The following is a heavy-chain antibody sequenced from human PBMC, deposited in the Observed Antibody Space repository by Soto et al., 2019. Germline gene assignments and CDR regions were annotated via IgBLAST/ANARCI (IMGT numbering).Heavy chain of an antibody. D-gene: IGHD3-10*01. CDR1: GYTFSSYT. V-gene: IGHV1-18*01. CDR3: ARVEAPFGESLH. Sequence: GASVKVSCKPSGYTFSSYTIAWVRQAPGQGLEWLGWISPDDGNTEYEQKFQGRVTMTADTLTNNAYMELRSLKYDDTAVYYCARVEAPFGESLHWGQGTPVTVS. CDR2: ISPDDGNT. J-gene: IGHJ4*02.